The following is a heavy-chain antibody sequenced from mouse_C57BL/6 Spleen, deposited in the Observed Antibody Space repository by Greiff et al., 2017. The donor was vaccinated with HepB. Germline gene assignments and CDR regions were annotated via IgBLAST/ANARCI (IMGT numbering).Heavy chain of an antibody. CDR1: GFSLTSYG. CDR2: IWSGGST. Sequence: QVQLQQSGPGLVQPSQSLSITCTVSGFSLTSYGVHWVRQSPGKGLEWLGVIWSGGSTDYNAAFISRLSISKDNSKSQVFFKMNSLQADDTAIYYCASPLGYFDYWGQGTTLTVSS. CDR3: ASPLGYFDY. D-gene: IGHD4-1*01. V-gene: IGHV2-2*01. J-gene: IGHJ2*01.